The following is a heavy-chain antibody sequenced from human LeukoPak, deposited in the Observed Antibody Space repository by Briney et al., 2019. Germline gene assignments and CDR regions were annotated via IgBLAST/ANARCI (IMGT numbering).Heavy chain of an antibody. CDR3: ARDQHYDFWSGYYRSYFDY. CDR2: INHSGST. CDR1: GGSFSGYY. Sequence: SETLSLTCAVYGGSFSGYYWSWIRQPPGKGLEWIGEINHSGSTNYNPSLKSRVTISVDTSKNQFSLKLSSVTAADTAVYYCARDQHYDFWSGYYRSYFDYWGQGTLVTVSS. D-gene: IGHD3-3*01. J-gene: IGHJ4*02. V-gene: IGHV4-34*01.